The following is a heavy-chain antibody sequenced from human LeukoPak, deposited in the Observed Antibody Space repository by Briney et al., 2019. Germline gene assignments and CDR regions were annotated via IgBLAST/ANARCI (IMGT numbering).Heavy chain of an antibody. Sequence: GGSLRLSCAASGFPFANHAMSWVRQAPGKGLEWVSAISGSGDGTYSADSVKGRFTISRDNSKNTLYLQMNSLRAEDTAVYYCAKPFYSGYDSHFDYWGQGTLVTVSS. CDR3: AKPFYSGYDSHFDY. D-gene: IGHD5-12*01. J-gene: IGHJ4*02. CDR1: GFPFANHA. CDR2: ISGSGDGT. V-gene: IGHV3-23*01.